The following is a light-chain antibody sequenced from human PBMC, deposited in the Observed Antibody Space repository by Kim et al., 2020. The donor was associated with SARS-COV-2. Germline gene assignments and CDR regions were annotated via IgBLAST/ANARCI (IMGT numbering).Light chain of an antibody. CDR1: ENAGSDY. CDR3: QQCRSSRT. J-gene: IGKJ1*01. CDR2: GSS. V-gene: IGKV3-20*01. Sequence: LSAGERSTPSNSTSENAGSDYLAWYQQKPGQAPRLLLCGSSIRATGIPERFSGSGCGTDFTLTISRLEPEDFAVYFCQQCRSSRTFGQGTKVDIK.